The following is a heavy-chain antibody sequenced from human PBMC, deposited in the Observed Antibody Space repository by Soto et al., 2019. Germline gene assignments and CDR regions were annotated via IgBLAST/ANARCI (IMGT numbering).Heavy chain of an antibody. V-gene: IGHV3-21*01. Sequence: GGSLRLSCAASGFTFSSYSMNWVRQAPGKGLEWVSSISSSSSYIYYADSVKGRFTISRDNAKNSLYLQMNSLRAEDTAVYYCARELYWELQIYYGMDVWGQGTTVTVPS. D-gene: IGHD1-26*01. CDR2: ISSSSSYI. J-gene: IGHJ6*02. CDR3: ARELYWELQIYYGMDV. CDR1: GFTFSSYS.